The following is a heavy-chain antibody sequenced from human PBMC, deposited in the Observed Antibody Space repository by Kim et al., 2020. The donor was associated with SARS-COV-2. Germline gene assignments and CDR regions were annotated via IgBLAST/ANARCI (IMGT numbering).Heavy chain of an antibody. CDR2: IKEDGSDQ. CDR1: GFSLSGSW. J-gene: IGHJ4*02. Sequence: GGSLRLSCVAPGFSLSGSWMSWVRQAPGKGLEWVADIKEDGSDQHYVDSVKGRFTISRDNDKNSLYLQMNSLRAEDTAVYYCARDRGDGRGGPCFCILDYWGQGPLVTVSS. V-gene: IGHV3-7*03. D-gene: IGHD2-15*01. CDR3: ARDRGDGRGGPCFCILDY.